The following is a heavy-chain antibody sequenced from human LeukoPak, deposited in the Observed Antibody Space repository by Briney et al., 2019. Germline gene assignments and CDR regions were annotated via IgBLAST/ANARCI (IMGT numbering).Heavy chain of an antibody. CDR2: IDYDGGSG. J-gene: IGHJ1*01. Sequence: GGTLRLSCTVSGFTLSSYEMSWIRQAPGKGLEWVSSIDYDGGSGHYADSVKGRFTISRDNSNNTLFLHLNSLRGEDTAVYYCTRNSGWYGLSWGQGTLVTVSS. CDR3: TRNSGWYGLS. V-gene: IGHV3-23*01. CDR1: GFTLSSYE. D-gene: IGHD6-19*01.